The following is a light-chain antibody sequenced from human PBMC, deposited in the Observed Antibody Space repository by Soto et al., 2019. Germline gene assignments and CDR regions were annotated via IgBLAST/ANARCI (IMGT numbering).Light chain of an antibody. J-gene: IGKJ1*01. CDR3: QQRSNWPRGT. CDR1: QSVSSY. Sequence: EIVLTQSPATLSLSPGERATLSCRASQSVSSYLAWYQQKPGQAPSLLIYDASNRATGIPARFSGSGSGTDFTLTISSLEPVDFAVYYCQQRSNWPRGTFGQGAKVEIK. CDR2: DAS. V-gene: IGKV3-11*01.